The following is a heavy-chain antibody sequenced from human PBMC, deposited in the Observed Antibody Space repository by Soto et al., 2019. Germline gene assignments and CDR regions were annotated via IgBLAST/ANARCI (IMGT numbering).Heavy chain of an antibody. CDR1: GYFISSGYY. Sequence: SETLSLTCAVSGYFISSGYYWGWIRQPPGKGLEWIGSIYHSGSTYYNPSLKSRVTISVDTSKNQFSLKLSSVTAADTAVYYCARAAARPNWFDPWGQGTLVTVSS. J-gene: IGHJ5*02. CDR3: ARAAARPNWFDP. CDR2: IYHSGST. D-gene: IGHD6-6*01. V-gene: IGHV4-38-2*01.